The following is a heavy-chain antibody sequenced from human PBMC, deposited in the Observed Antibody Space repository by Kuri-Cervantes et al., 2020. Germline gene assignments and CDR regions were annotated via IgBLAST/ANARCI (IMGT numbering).Heavy chain of an antibody. Sequence: GSLRLSCIGSGFSFSDYGIHWVRQAPGKGLEWVAVISYDGSNKYYADSVKGRFTISRDNSKNTLYLQMNSLRAEDTAVYYCAREQEEGTRGNYFDYWGQGTLVTVSS. D-gene: IGHD3-10*01. CDR2: ISYDGSNK. V-gene: IGHV3-30*03. CDR1: GFSFSDYG. J-gene: IGHJ4*02. CDR3: AREQEEGTRGNYFDY.